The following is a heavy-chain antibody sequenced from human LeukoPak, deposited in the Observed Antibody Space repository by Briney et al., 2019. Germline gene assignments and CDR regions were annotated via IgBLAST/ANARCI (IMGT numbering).Heavy chain of an antibody. D-gene: IGHD6-19*01. CDR1: GGTFSSYA. V-gene: IGHV1-69*13. J-gene: IGHJ2*01. Sequence: SVKVSCKASGGTFSSYAISWVRRAPGQGLEWMGGIIPIFGTANYAQKFQGRVTITADESTSTAYMELSSLRSEDTAVYYCASSPFWIAVAGVYWYFDLWGRGTLVTVSS. CDR2: IIPIFGTA. CDR3: ASSPFWIAVAGVYWYFDL.